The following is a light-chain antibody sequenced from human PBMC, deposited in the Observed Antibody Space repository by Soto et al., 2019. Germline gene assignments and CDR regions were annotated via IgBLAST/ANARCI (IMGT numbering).Light chain of an antibody. J-gene: IGKJ5*01. CDR3: QQYNIYST. Sequence: DIQMTQSPSTLSASVGDRVTITCRASQSISSWLAWYQQKPGKAPKLLIYKASSLESGVPSRFSGSGSGTEFTLTISSLQPDDFATYYCQQYNIYSTFGQGTRLAI. CDR2: KAS. CDR1: QSISSW. V-gene: IGKV1-5*03.